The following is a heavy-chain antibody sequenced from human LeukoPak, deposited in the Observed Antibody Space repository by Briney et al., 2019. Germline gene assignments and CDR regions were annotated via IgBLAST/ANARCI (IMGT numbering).Heavy chain of an antibody. CDR2: IYPGDFDT. CDR3: ATRYYDSSGSYFDY. D-gene: IGHD3-22*01. V-gene: IGHV5-51*01. J-gene: IGHJ4*02. CDR1: GYSFTSYW. Sequence: GESLKLSCKGSGYSFTSYWIGWVRQLPGKGLEWIGIIYPGDFDTRYSPSFQGQVSISADKSISTAYLQWSSLKASDTAMYYGATRYYDSSGSYFDYWGQGTLVTVSS.